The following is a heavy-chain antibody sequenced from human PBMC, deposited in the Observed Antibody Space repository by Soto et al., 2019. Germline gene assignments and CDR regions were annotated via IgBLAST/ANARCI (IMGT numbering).Heavy chain of an antibody. J-gene: IGHJ6*02. CDR1: GFTFSNAW. D-gene: IGHD3-16*01. CDR3: TTDVGRVGAYYGMDV. Sequence: EVQLVESGGGLVKPGGSLRLSCAASGFTFSNAWMSWVRQAPGKGLEWVGRIKSKTDGGTTDYAAPVKGRFTISRDDSKNTLYLQMNSLKTEDTAVYYCTTDVGRVGAYYGMDVWGQGTTVTVSS. V-gene: IGHV3-15*01. CDR2: IKSKTDGGTT.